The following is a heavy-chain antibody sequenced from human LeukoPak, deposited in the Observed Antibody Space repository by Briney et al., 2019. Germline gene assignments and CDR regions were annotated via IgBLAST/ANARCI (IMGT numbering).Heavy chain of an antibody. Sequence: GGSLRLSCAASGFTFSNYWMHWVRQVPGKGLVWVSSINGGSTHKFYGDSVKGRFIISRDNAKKSLYLQMNSLRAEDTAVYYCARDGTRAYTGYDFDFWGQGTLVSVSS. J-gene: IGHJ4*02. V-gene: IGHV3-21*01. CDR1: GFTFSNYW. D-gene: IGHD5-12*01. CDR2: INGGSTHK. CDR3: ARDGTRAYTGYDFDF.